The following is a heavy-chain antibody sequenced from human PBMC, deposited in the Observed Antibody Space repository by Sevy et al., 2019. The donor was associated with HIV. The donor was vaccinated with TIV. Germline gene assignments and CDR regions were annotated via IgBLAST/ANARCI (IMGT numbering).Heavy chain of an antibody. D-gene: IGHD6-19*01. CDR1: GFTFSSYA. J-gene: IGHJ5*02. CDR3: AKVDTSGWYSKESGDWFDP. CDR2: ISGSGGST. V-gene: IGHV3-23*01. Sequence: GGSLRLSCAASGFTFSSYAMSWVRQAPGKGLEWVSVISGSGGSTFYADSVKGRFTISRDNSKNTLYLQMNSLRAEDTAVYYCAKVDTSGWYSKESGDWFDPWGQGTLVTVSS.